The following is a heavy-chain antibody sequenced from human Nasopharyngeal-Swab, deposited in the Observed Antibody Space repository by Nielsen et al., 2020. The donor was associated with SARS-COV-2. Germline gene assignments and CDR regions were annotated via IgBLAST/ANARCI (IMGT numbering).Heavy chain of an antibody. CDR3: AKDLTYYYDSSGYNREGYYYYGMDV. J-gene: IGHJ6*02. Sequence: WIRQPRGKGLEWGSVIYSGGSSTYYADSVKGRFTISRDNSKNTLYLQMNSLRAEDTAVYYCAKDLTYYYDSSGYNREGYYYYGMDVWGQGTTVTVSS. V-gene: IGHV3-23*03. CDR2: IYSGGSST. D-gene: IGHD3-22*01.